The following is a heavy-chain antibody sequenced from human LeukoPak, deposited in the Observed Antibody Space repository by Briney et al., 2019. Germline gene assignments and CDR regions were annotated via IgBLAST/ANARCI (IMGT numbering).Heavy chain of an antibody. V-gene: IGHV3-33*01. CDR2: IWYDGSNK. CDR3: ARELVAAMAHYYYYYGMDV. J-gene: IGHJ6*02. Sequence: QSGGSLRLSCAASGFTFSSYGMHWVRQAPGKGLEWVAVIWYDGSNKYYADSVKGRFTISRDNSKNTLYLQMNSLRAEDTAVYHCARELVAAMAHYYYYYGMDVWGQGTTVTVSS. D-gene: IGHD5-18*01. CDR1: GFTFSSYG.